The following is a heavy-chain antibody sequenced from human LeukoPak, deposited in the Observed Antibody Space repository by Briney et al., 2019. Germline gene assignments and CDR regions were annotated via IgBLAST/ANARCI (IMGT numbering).Heavy chain of an antibody. V-gene: IGHV3-74*01. CDR2: VKSDGSNT. CDR3: ARGGSPPEALGDTFDV. Sequence: GGSLRLSCAASGFTFSSYGMHWVRQAPGKGLVWVSRVKSDGSNTNYADSVKGRFTVSRDNAKNTLILQMNSLRAEDTAVYYCARGGSPPEALGDTFDVWGHGTLVTVSS. J-gene: IGHJ3*01. CDR1: GFTFSSYG. D-gene: IGHD1-26*01.